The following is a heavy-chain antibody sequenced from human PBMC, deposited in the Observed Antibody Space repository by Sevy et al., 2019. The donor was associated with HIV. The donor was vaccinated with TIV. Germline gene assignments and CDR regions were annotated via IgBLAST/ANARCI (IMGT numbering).Heavy chain of an antibody. CDR3: ARPGDSSALRGGYQYTVAI. J-gene: IGHJ6*02. CDR2: VYYSGRT. CDR1: GGSIRTSGDY. D-gene: IGHD6-19*01. Sequence: SETLSLTCTVSGGSIRTSGDYWGWIRQPPGKGLEWIGSVYYSGRTHYNSSLGGRITISVDKSKNQLSLRRSSVTAADTAVYYCARPGDSSALRGGYQYTVAIWGQGTTVTVSS. V-gene: IGHV4-39*01.